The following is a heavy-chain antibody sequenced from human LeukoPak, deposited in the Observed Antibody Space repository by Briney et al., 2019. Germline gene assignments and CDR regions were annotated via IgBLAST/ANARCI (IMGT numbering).Heavy chain of an antibody. CDR1: RFTFRSYV. Sequence: GGSLRLSCAASRFTFRSYVMNWVRQAPGRGLEWVAFILYDGSKSYYADSVKGRFTISRDNSKDTLFLQMDSLRAEDTAVYYCARGIWVTYSGTYSYYFDSWGQGTLVTVSS. CDR3: ARGIWVTYSGTYSYYFDS. J-gene: IGHJ4*02. D-gene: IGHD1-26*01. CDR2: ILYDGSKS. V-gene: IGHV3-30-3*01.